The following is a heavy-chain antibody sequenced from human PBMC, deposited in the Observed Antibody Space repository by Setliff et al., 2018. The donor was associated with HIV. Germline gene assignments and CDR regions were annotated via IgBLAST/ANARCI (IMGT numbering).Heavy chain of an antibody. CDR3: ASTCSGGSCYSGRDY. D-gene: IGHD2-15*01. V-gene: IGHV1-69*10. CDR2: IIPILGIA. CDR1: GGTFSSYA. J-gene: IGHJ4*02. Sequence: AASVKVSCKASGGTFSSYAISWVRQAPGQGLEWMGGIIPILGIANYAQKFQGRVTITADESTSTAYMELSSLRSEDTAVYYCASTCSGGSCYSGRDYWGQGTLVTVSS.